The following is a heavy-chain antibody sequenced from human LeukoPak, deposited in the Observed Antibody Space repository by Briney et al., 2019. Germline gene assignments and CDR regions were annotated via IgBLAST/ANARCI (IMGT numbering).Heavy chain of an antibody. V-gene: IGHV3-23*01. CDR3: ANRGGYSYGYLFDY. J-gene: IGHJ4*02. D-gene: IGHD5-18*01. CDR2: ISGSGGST. CDR1: GFTFSSYA. Sequence: GGSLRLSCAASGFTFSSYAVSWVRQAPGKGLEWVSAISGSGGSTYYADSVKGRFTISRDNSKNTLYLQMNSLRAEDTAVYYCANRGGYSYGYLFDYWGQGTLVTVSS.